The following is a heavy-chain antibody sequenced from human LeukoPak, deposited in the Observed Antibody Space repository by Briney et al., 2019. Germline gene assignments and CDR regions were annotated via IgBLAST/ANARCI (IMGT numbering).Heavy chain of an antibody. D-gene: IGHD6-13*01. V-gene: IGHV1-8*01. CDR2: MNPSSGNT. CDR1: GYTFTNYE. CDR3: ARSAAAGIHAPGMDV. Sequence: ASVKVSCKASGYTFTNYEINWVRQGTGQGLEWLGWMNPSSGNTGYAQKFQGRVTMTRDTSISTAYMELSSLRSEDTAVYYCARSAAAGIHAPGMDVWGQGTTVTVSS. J-gene: IGHJ6*02.